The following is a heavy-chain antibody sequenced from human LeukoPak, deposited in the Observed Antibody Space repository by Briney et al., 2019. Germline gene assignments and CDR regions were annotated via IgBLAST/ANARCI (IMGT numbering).Heavy chain of an antibody. CDR3: ARSVYTFGPIGY. CDR2: INPNSGGT. D-gene: IGHD5-18*01. J-gene: IGHJ4*02. Sequence: ASVKVSCKASGYTFTSYHVHWVRQAPGQGLEWMGRINPNSGGTNSAQIFQGRVAMTLDTSTSTAYMELSRLTSDDSAVYFCARSVYTFGPIGYWGQGTLVTVSS. CDR1: GYTFTSYH. V-gene: IGHV1-2*06.